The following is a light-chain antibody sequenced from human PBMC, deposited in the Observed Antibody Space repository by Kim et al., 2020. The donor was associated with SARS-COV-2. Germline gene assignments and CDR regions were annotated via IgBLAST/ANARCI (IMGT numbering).Light chain of an antibody. CDR3: ASWDYNLNGPV. Sequence: GQTVNDSGSGSSSNIGRSNVKWYQQFPGTAPKRLVYGNNQRFSGVPDRFSGSKSGTSASLAISGLQSEDEADYYCASWDYNLNGPVFGGGTKVTVL. CDR2: GNN. CDR1: SSNIGRSN. J-gene: IGLJ3*02. V-gene: IGLV1-44*01.